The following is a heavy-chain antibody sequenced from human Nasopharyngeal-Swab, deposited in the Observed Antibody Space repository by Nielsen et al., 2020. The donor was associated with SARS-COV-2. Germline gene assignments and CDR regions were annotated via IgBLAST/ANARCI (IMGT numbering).Heavy chain of an antibody. V-gene: IGHV4-59*13. Sequence: SETLSLTCTVSGGSISSYYWSWIRQPPGRGLKWIGYIYYRGRTNYTPSLKSRVTISVDTSTNQFSRKLSSVTAADTAVYYWARGFDYWGQGTLVTVSS. J-gene: IGHJ4*02. CDR2: IYYRGRT. CDR1: GGSISSYY. CDR3: ARGFDY.